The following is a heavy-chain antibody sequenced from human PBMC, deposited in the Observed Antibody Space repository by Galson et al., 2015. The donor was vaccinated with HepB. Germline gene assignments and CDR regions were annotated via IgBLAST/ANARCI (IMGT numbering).Heavy chain of an antibody. V-gene: IGHV3-66*01. D-gene: IGHD3-22*01. Sequence: SLRLSCAASGFTVSSNYMSWVRQAPGKGLEWVPVIYSGGSTYYADSVKGRFTISRDNSKNTLYLQMNSLRAEDTAVYYCARDDNLRDDSSGYYGMDVWGQGTTVTVSS. CDR3: ARDDNLRDDSSGYYGMDV. CDR1: GFTVSSNY. J-gene: IGHJ6*02. CDR2: IYSGGST.